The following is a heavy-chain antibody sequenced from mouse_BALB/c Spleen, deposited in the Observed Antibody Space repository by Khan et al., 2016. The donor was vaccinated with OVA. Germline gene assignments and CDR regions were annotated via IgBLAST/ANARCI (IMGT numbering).Heavy chain of an antibody. CDR3: TRDRIDY. CDR1: GYTFTTYW. J-gene: IGHJ2*01. D-gene: IGHD2-14*01. CDR2: INPTSGYT. V-gene: IGHV1-7*01. Sequence: VQLQESGAELAKPGASVKMSCKASGYTFTTYWMHWVKQRPGQGLEWIGYINPTSGYTDYNDKFKDRATLSADKSSSTAYMQLNSLTSEDSAVYYCTRDRIDYWGQGTTRTVSS.